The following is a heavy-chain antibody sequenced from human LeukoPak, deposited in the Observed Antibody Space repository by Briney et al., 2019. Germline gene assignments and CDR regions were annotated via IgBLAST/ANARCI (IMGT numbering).Heavy chain of an antibody. Sequence: TGGSVRLSCAASGFTFSSYAMSWVRQAPGKGLEWVSAISGSGGSTYYADSVKGRFTISRDNSKNTLYLQMNSLRTEDTAVYHCARADPDYGDWGVPYWGQGSLVTVSS. J-gene: IGHJ4*02. CDR3: ARADPDYGDWGVPY. CDR2: ISGSGGST. D-gene: IGHD4-17*01. V-gene: IGHV3-23*01. CDR1: GFTFSSYA.